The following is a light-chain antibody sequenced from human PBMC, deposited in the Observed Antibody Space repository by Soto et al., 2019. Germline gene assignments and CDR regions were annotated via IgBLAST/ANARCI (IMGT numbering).Light chain of an antibody. CDR1: SSVVGNYKY. V-gene: IGLV2-14*01. Sequence: LAQPASVSGSPGQSITISCTGTSSVVGNYKYVSWYQQHPGKAPKLMIYEVSNRPSGVSNRFSGSKSGNTASLTISGLQAEDETDYYCFSYTSSGTYVFGNGTKVTVL. CDR2: EVS. CDR3: FSYTSSGTYV. J-gene: IGLJ1*01.